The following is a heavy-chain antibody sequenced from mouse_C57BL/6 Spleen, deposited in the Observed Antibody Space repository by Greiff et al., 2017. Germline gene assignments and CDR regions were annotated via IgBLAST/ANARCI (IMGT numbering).Heavy chain of an antibody. V-gene: IGHV1-80*01. D-gene: IGHD1-1*01. CDR1: GYAFSSSW. CDR3: AVIYYYGSSPFDY. CDR2: IYPGDGDT. Sequence: QVQLKQSGAELVKPGASVKISCKASGYAFSSSWMNWVKQRPGKGLEWIGQIYPGDGDTNYNGKFKGKATLTADKSSSTAYMQLSSLTSEDSAVYFCAVIYYYGSSPFDYWGQGTTLTVSS. J-gene: IGHJ2*01.